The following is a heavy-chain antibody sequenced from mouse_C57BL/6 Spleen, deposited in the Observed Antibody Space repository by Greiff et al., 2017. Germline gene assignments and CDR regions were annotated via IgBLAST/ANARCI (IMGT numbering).Heavy chain of an antibody. CDR2: INPGSGGT. D-gene: IGHD2-14*01. Sequence: QVQLKQSGAELVRPGTSVKVSCKASGYAFTNYLIEWVKQRPGQGLEWIGVINPGSGGTNYTEKFKGKATLTADKSSSTAYMQLSSLTSEDSAVYFCAREVSDWYFDVWGTGTTVTVSS. J-gene: IGHJ1*03. CDR3: AREVSDWYFDV. CDR1: GYAFTNYL. V-gene: IGHV1-54*01.